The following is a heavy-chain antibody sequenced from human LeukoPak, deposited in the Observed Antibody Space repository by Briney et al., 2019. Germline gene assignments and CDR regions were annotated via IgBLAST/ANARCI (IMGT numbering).Heavy chain of an antibody. Sequence: GGSLRLSCRTSGFLFHVYTMTWVRQTPGKGLEWISIISHSDDSTYYADSVKGRFTISRDNSKNTLYLQMNSLRAEDTAVYYCAKAYTQWELGGFDYWGQGTLITVSS. CDR1: GFLFHVYT. J-gene: IGHJ4*02. D-gene: IGHD1-26*01. CDR2: ISHSDDST. CDR3: AKAYTQWELGGFDY. V-gene: IGHV3-23*01.